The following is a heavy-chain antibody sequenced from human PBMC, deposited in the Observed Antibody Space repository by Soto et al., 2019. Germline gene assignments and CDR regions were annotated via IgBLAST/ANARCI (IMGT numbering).Heavy chain of an antibody. CDR3: ARNLGDGDYYRDYYYYGIDV. V-gene: IGHV3-48*02. CDR1: GFTFSSYS. CDR2: ISSSSSTI. J-gene: IGHJ6*02. Sequence: EVQLVESGGGLVQPGGSLRLCCAASGFTFSSYSMTWVRQAPGKGLEWVSYISSSSSTIYYADSVKGRFTISRDNAKNSLYLQMNSLRDEDTAVYYCARNLGDGDYYRDYYYYGIDVWGQGTTVTVSS. D-gene: IGHD4-17*01.